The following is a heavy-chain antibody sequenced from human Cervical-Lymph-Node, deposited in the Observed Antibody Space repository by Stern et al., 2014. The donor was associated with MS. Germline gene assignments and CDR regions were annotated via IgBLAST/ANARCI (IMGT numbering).Heavy chain of an antibody. CDR1: GFSLSTIGVG. CDR2: LYWDDDK. D-gene: IGHD3-10*01. V-gene: IGHV2-5*02. J-gene: IGHJ4*02. Sequence: QVTLKESGPTLVKPTQTLTLTCTFSGFSLSTIGVGVGWIRQPPGKALEWLGLLYWDDDKRYNPSLKTRLPITKDNSQKRVVLTMPNMDPVDTGTYYCAHSLIPLGQGVPFDYWGQGTLATVSS. CDR3: AHSLIPLGQGVPFDY.